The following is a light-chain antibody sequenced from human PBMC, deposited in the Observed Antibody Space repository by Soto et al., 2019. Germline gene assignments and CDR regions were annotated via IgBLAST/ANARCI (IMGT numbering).Light chain of an antibody. CDR2: GAS. Sequence: EIVMTQSPATLPVSPGERATLSCRASQSVSINLAWYQQKPGQAPRLLIYGASTRATGIPARFSGSGSGTEFTLTISSLQSEDFAVYYCQQYNDRLTFGQGTKVDIK. J-gene: IGKJ1*01. V-gene: IGKV3-15*01. CDR3: QQYNDRLT. CDR1: QSVSIN.